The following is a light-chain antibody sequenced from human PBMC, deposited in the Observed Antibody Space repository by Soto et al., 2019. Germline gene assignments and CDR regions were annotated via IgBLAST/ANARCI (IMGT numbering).Light chain of an antibody. Sequence: IVLTQSPGTLSLSPGERATLPCRASQSVSSSHLSWYQQRPGQAPRLLIYDAYTRATGIPDRFSGSGSGTDFTPTISRLGPGGFAGYYWLLYGDFRRTVGQGTKVEIK. CDR3: LLYGDFRRT. J-gene: IGKJ1*01. V-gene: IGKV3-20*01. CDR2: DAY. CDR1: QSVSSSH.